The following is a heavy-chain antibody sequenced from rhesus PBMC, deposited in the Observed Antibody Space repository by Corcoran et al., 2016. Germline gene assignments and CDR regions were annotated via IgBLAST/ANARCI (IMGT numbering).Heavy chain of an antibody. J-gene: IGHJ4*01. V-gene: IGHV4-127*01. CDR2: IGGSRGST. CDR1: GYSISSGYG. D-gene: IGHD1-44*02. Sequence: QVQLQESGPGLVKPSETLSLTCAVSGYSISSGYGWSWIRQHPGKGLEWLGYIGGSRGSTNYNPSLKSRVPISKDTSKNQFSLKLSSVTAADTAVYYCARGRWELPIDYWGQGVLVTVSS. CDR3: ARGRWELPIDY.